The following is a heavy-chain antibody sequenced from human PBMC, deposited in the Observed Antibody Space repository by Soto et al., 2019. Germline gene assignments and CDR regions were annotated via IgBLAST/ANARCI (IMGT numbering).Heavy chain of an antibody. V-gene: IGHV3-23*01. CDR1: GFSFTNFA. CDR3: AKADFPDRGDDYFDY. CDR2: IGASGDIT. J-gene: IGHJ4*02. Sequence: EVQLLESGGGLVQPGGSLRLSCAASGFSFTNFAISWVRQAPGKGLEWVEGIGASGDITWYADSVKGRLSISRDNSKNTLYLQLNSLRLEDTAVYYCAKADFPDRGDDYFDYWGPGTLVTVSS. D-gene: IGHD2-21*02.